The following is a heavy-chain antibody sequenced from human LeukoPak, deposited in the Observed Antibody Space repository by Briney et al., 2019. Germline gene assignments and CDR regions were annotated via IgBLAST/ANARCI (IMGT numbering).Heavy chain of an antibody. J-gene: IGHJ5*02. CDR2: ISGSGGST. CDR3: AKPGHRETATRT. D-gene: IGHD5-24*01. CDR1: GFTFSSYA. Sequence: PGGSLRLSCAASGFTFSSYAMSWVRQAPGKGLEWVSAISGSGGSTYYADSVKGRLTISRDNSKNTLYLQMNSLRAEDTAVYYCAKPGHRETATRTWGQGTLVTVSS. V-gene: IGHV3-23*01.